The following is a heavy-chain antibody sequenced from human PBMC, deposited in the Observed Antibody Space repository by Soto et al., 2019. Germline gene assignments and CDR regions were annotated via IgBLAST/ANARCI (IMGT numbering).Heavy chain of an antibody. CDR3: VKEYGSTWVVH. V-gene: IGHV3-30*18. CDR1: GFTFSTYG. Sequence: PVEFRRLAYGASGFTFSTYGMHWVRQAPGKGLEWVAAMSYDGTKQYYVDSVKGRFTISRDNYRTTLFLQLNSLRDEDTAVYYCVKEYGSTWVVHCGQGT. J-gene: IGHJ4*02. CDR2: MSYDGTKQ. D-gene: IGHD6-13*01.